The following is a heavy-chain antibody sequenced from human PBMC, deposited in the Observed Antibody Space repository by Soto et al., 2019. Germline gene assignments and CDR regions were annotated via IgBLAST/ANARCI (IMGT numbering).Heavy chain of an antibody. CDR1: VFIVTSYS. CDR3: ARDSGSSSDYYGMDV. CDR2: ISSSSSYI. V-gene: IGHV3-21*01. D-gene: IGHD6-13*01. J-gene: IGHJ6*02. Sequence: GSLRLCCAASVFIVTSYSMNWVRQAPGKGLEWVSSISSSSSYIYYADSVKGRFTISRDNAKNSLYLQMSSLRAEDTAVYYCARDSGSSSDYYGMDVWGQGTTVTV.